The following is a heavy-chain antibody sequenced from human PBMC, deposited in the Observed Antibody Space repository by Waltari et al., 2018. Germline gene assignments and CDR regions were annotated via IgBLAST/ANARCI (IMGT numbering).Heavy chain of an antibody. D-gene: IGHD3-10*01. V-gene: IGHV3-64*07. CDR3: ARGAWSGNLFSPLDL. J-gene: IGHJ5*02. CDR2: ITGNGGAI. Sequence: EVQLVESGGGLVQPGGSLRLSCAGSGLTLSDYCLHWVRQAPGKGLESVSSITGNGGAIYYTDSVKDRFIVSIDSSKNTLYLQMDSLRPDDTAVYYCARGAWSGNLFSPLDLWGQGTLVTVSS. CDR1: GLTLSDYC.